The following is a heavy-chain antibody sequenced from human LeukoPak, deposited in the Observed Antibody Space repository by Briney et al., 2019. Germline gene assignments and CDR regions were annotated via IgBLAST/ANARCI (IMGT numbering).Heavy chain of an antibody. Sequence: GRSLRLSCAASGFTFSSLGMHWVRQAPGKRLEWVAVISYDGSNKYYADSVKGRFTLSRDNSKNTLYLQMNSLRAEDTAVYYCAKDSGSYYTYFDYWDQGTLVIVSS. J-gene: IGHJ4*02. CDR3: AKDSGSYYTYFDY. CDR1: GFTFSSLG. V-gene: IGHV3-30*18. CDR2: ISYDGSNK. D-gene: IGHD3-10*01.